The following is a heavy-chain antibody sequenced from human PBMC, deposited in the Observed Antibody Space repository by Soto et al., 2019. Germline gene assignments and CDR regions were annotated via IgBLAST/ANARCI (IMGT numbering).Heavy chain of an antibody. J-gene: IGHJ4*02. D-gene: IGHD2-15*01. Sequence: EVQLVESGGGLVQPGGSLRLSCAASGFTFSSYWMHWVRQAPGKGLVWVSRINSDGSSTSYADSVKGRFTISRDNAKNTLYLQMSSMRAEDTAVYYCVSTSLVVAAATREDYWGQGTLVTVSS. V-gene: IGHV3-74*01. CDR1: GFTFSSYW. CDR2: INSDGSST. CDR3: VSTSLVVAAATREDY.